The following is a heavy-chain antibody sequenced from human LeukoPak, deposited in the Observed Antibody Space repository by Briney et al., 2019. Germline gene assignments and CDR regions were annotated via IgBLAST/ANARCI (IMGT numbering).Heavy chain of an antibody. CDR2: FDPEDGET. CDR3: ATGYGGCSSTSCFLLFDY. Sequence: ASVKVSCKVSGYSLTEFSMHWVRQAPGKGLEWMGGFDPEDGETIYAQKFQGRVTMTEDTSTDTAYMELSSLRSKDTAVYYCATGYGGCSSTSCFLLFDYWGQGTLVTVSS. D-gene: IGHD2-2*01. J-gene: IGHJ4*02. V-gene: IGHV1-24*01. CDR1: GYSLTEFS.